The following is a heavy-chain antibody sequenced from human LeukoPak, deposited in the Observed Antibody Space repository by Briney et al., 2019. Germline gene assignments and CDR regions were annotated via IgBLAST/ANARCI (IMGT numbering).Heavy chain of an antibody. Sequence: GGSLRLSCAVSGFTVSSNDMSWVRQAPGKGLEWVSLIYSGGSTHYADSVKGRFTISRDNSKNTLYLQMNSLRAEDTAVHYCARENPITHYLNYWGQGTLVTVSS. D-gene: IGHD3-10*01. CDR3: ARENPITHYLNY. CDR2: IYSGGST. J-gene: IGHJ4*02. CDR1: GFTVSSND. V-gene: IGHV3-53*01.